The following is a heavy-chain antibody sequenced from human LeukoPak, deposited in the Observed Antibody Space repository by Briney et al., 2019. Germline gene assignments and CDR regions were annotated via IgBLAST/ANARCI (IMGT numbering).Heavy chain of an antibody. J-gene: IGHJ5*02. D-gene: IGHD3-3*01. CDR3: ARDFWVADASGYSFDP. V-gene: IGHV4-30-2*01. CDR1: GDSISSGGYS. CDR2: IFHSGST. Sequence: PSQALSLTCAVSGDSISSGGYSWSWIRQPPGKGLEWIGNIFHSGSTYYNPSLKSRVTISVDTSTKQFSLKLSSMTTADTAVYYSARDFWVADASGYSFDPWGRGIPVTVSS.